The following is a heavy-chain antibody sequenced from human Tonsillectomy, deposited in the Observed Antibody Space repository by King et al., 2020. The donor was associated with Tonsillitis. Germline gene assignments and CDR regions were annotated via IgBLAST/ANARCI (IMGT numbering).Heavy chain of an antibody. CDR2: IRSKVYGGTT. Sequence: QLVQSGGGLVQPGRSLRLSCTASGFTFGDYAMNWFRQAPGKGLEWVGFIRSKVYGGTTDYAASVKGRFTISRDDSKTMAYLQMNSMKTEDTAVYYCARDVEADYYGSRSSAHFDYWGQGTLVNASS. V-gene: IGHV3-49*03. J-gene: IGHJ4*02. CDR1: GFTFGDYA. D-gene: IGHD3-10*01. CDR3: ARDVEADYYGSRSSAHFDY.